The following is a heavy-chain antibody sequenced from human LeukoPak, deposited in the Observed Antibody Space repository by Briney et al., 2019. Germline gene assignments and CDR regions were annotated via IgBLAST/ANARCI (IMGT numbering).Heavy chain of an antibody. CDR2: ISAYNGNT. D-gene: IGHD3-10*01. CDR3: ARDPLWFGEFKQFDY. J-gene: IGHJ4*02. Sequence: ASVEVSCKASGYTFTSYGISWVRQAPGQGLEWMGWISAYNGNTNYAQKLQGRVTMTTDTSTSTAYMELRSLRSDDTAVYYCARDPLWFGEFKQFDYWGQGTLVTVSS. V-gene: IGHV1-18*01. CDR1: GYTFTSYG.